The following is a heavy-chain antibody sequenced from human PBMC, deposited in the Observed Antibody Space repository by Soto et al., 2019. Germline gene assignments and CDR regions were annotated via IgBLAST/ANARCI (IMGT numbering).Heavy chain of an antibody. Sequence: PSETLSLTCTVSGGSISSSSYYWGWIRQPPGKGLEWIGSIYYSGSNYYNTSLKSRVTISVDTSKNQFSLKLSSVTAADTAVYYCASPKIAFYNWFDPWGQGTLVTVS. J-gene: IGHJ5*02. CDR2: IYYSGSN. CDR1: GGSISSSSYY. CDR3: ASPKIAFYNWFDP. D-gene: IGHD3-3*02. V-gene: IGHV4-39*01.